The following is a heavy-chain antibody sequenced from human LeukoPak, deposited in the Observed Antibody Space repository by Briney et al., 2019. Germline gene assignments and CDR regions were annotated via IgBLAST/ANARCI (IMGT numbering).Heavy chain of an antibody. Sequence: GGSLRLSCAASGFNVSNNYMTWVRQAPGKGLEWVSCINSGGTTYYADSVKGRFTISRDSSRNMLYLQMNSLRAEDTAVYYCARLDSKGNYFDFWGQGTLVTVSS. CDR3: ARLDSKGNYFDF. J-gene: IGHJ4*02. CDR1: GFNVSNNY. D-gene: IGHD3-22*01. CDR2: INSGGTT. V-gene: IGHV3-53*01.